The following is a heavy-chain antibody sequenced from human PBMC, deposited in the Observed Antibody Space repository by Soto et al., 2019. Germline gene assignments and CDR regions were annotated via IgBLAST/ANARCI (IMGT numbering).Heavy chain of an antibody. V-gene: IGHV3-30-3*01. CDR1: GFTFSKYA. CDR2: ISNDGSNP. Sequence: GGSLRLSCAASGFTFSKYAMHWVRQARGTGLEWVAVISNDGSNPYYADSVKGRFTISRDNSKNTLYLQMNSLREEDTAVYYCARTGYDRSGYYVEYYFDYWGQGTLVTVSS. CDR3: ARTGYDRSGYYVEYYFDY. J-gene: IGHJ4*02. D-gene: IGHD3-22*01.